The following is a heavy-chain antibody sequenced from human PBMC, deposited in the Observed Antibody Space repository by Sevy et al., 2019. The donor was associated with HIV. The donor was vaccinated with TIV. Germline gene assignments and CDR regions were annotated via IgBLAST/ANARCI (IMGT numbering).Heavy chain of an antibody. CDR2: INHSGST. CDR1: GGSFSGYY. D-gene: IGHD6-13*01. Sequence: SETLSLTCAVYGGSFSGYYSSWIRQPPGKGLEWIGEINHSGSTNYNPSLKSRVTISVDTSKNQFTRKLSSVTAADTAVYYGARAGSYSSSWYGYWGQGTLVTVSS. J-gene: IGHJ4*02. V-gene: IGHV4-34*01. CDR3: ARAGSYSSSWYGY.